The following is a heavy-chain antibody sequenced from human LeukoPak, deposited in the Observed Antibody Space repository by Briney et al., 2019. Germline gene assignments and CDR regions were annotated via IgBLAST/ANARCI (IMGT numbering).Heavy chain of an antibody. CDR3: ARYDYGGGYDAFDI. V-gene: IGHV4-31*03. D-gene: IGHD4-23*01. CDR1: GGSISSGGYY. J-gene: IGHJ3*02. Sequence: PSETLSLTCTVSGGSISSGGYYWSWIRQHPGKGLEWIGYIYYSGSTYHNPSLKSRVTISVDTSKNQFSLKLSSVTAADTAVYYCARYDYGGGYDAFDIWGQGTMVTVSS. CDR2: IYYSGST.